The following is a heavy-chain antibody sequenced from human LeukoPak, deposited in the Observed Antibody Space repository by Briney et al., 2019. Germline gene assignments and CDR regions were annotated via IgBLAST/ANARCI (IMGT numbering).Heavy chain of an antibody. CDR1: GGFISSGGYY. V-gene: IGHV4-31*03. CDR2: FWYYEST. J-gene: IGHJ6*02. Sequence: PSGALSLTCTVSGGFISSGGYYWSWLRQHPGKGLEWIGYFWYYESTYYNPSLKGRVTISVDTSKNQFSLKLSSVTAADTAVYYCAREPYCSSTSCSHFYYGMDVWGQGTTATVSS. D-gene: IGHD2-2*01. CDR3: AREPYCSSTSCSHFYYGMDV.